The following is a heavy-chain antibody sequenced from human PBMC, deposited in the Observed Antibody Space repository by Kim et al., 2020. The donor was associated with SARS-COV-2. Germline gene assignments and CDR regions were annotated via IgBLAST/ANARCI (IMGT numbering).Heavy chain of an antibody. CDR3: ASLPITMIVAIRDY. D-gene: IGHD3-22*01. Sequence: GGSLRLSCAASGFTFSSYEMNWVRQAPGKWLEWVSYISSSGSTIYYADSVKGRFTISRDNAKNSLYLQMNSLRAEDTAVYYCASLPITMIVAIRDYWGQGTLVTVSS. V-gene: IGHV3-48*03. CDR2: ISSSGSTI. J-gene: IGHJ4*02. CDR1: GFTFSSYE.